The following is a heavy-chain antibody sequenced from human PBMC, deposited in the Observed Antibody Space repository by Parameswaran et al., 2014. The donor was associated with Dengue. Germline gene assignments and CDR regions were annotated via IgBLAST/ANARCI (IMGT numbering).Heavy chain of an antibody. V-gene: IGHV4-61*02. J-gene: IGHJ6*02. D-gene: IGHD3-10*01. CDR3: ARDSVWFGELLDIYYYGMDV. Sequence: RWIRQPPGKGLEWIGRIYTSGSTNYNPSLKSRVTISVDTSKNQFSLKLSSVTAADTAVYYCARDSVWFGELLDIYYYGMDVWGQGTTVTVSS. CDR2: IYTSGST.